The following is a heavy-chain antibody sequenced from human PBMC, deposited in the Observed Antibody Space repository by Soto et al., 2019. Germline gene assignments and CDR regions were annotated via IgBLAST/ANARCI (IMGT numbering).Heavy chain of an antibody. CDR3: AKAPTASAPFVF. CDR2: IIPVLKIA. J-gene: IGHJ4*02. V-gene: IGHV1-69*02. Sequence: QVQLVQSGAEMKRPESSVRVSCETSGGTFTNYIFTWVRQAPGQGLEWMGWIIPVLKIAKYAQKFQGRINITADQPTDTAYLELSSLRSEDTAIYFCAKAPTASAPFVFWGQGTLVTVSS. CDR1: GGTFTNYI. D-gene: IGHD2-21*02.